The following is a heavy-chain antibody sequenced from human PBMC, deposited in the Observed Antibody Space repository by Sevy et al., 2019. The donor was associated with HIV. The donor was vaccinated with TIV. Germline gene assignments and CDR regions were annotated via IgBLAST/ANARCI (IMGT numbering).Heavy chain of an antibody. Sequence: GGSLRLSCAASGFTFSSYAMSWVRQAPGKGLEWVSAISGSGGSTYYAHSVKGRFTISRDNSKNTLYLQMNSLRAEDTAVYYCAKDQYRITMVQGVINDYWGQGTLVTVSS. CDR3: AKDQYRITMVQGVINDY. J-gene: IGHJ4*02. V-gene: IGHV3-23*01. CDR1: GFTFSSYA. D-gene: IGHD3-10*01. CDR2: ISGSGGST.